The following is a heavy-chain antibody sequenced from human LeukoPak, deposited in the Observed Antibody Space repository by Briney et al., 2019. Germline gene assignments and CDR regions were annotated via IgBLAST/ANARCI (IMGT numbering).Heavy chain of an antibody. J-gene: IGHJ4*02. Sequence: GGPLRLSCAASGFTFSSYAMSWVRQAPGKGLEWFSAISGSGGSTYYADSVKGRFTISRDNSKNTLYLQMNSLRAEDTAVYYCAKDEDVVPAAKAYWGQGTLVTVSS. CDR1: GFTFSSYA. D-gene: IGHD2-2*01. V-gene: IGHV3-23*01. CDR2: ISGSGGST. CDR3: AKDEDVVPAAKAY.